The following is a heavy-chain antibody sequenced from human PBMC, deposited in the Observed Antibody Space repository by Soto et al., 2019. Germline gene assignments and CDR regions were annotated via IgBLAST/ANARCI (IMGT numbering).Heavy chain of an antibody. Sequence: SETLSLTCTVSGGSINSGGYYWSWIRQLPGKGLEWIGYIYYSGSTYYNPSLKSRVTISVDTSKNQFSLKLSSVTAADTAVYYCARGERGSYNFYCDAMDVWGQGTTVTVSS. V-gene: IGHV4-31*03. CDR3: ARGERGSYNFYCDAMDV. CDR2: IYYSGST. J-gene: IGHJ6*02. CDR1: GGSINSGGYY. D-gene: IGHD1-26*01.